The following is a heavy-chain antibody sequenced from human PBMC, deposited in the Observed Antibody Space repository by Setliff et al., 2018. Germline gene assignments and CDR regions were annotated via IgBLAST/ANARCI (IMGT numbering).Heavy chain of an antibody. Sequence: SETRSLTCTVSGGSISSGGYYWSWIRQHPGKGLERIGYIYYSGSTYYNPSLKSRVTISVDTSKNQFSLKLSSVTAADTAVYYCARVPTYYDFWSGYYKAYYFDYWGQGTLVTVSS. V-gene: IGHV4-31*02. CDR1: GGSISSGGYY. CDR3: ARVPTYYDFWSGYYKAYYFDY. D-gene: IGHD3-3*01. CDR2: IYYSGST. J-gene: IGHJ4*02.